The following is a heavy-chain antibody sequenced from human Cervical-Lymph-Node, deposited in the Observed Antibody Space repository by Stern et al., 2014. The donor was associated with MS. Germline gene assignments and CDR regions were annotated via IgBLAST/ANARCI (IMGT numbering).Heavy chain of an antibody. CDR2: IFPGDSDT. J-gene: IGHJ4*02. Sequence: VQLVQSGAEVKKPGESLKISCKGSGYSFTSYWIGWGRQMHGKGLEWKGVIFPGDSDTRNSPSFQGQVTISADKAISTAYLQWSSLKASDAAMYYCARPHYYDSSGYYPLGYWGQGTLVTVSS. CDR3: ARPHYYDSSGYYPLGY. V-gene: IGHV5-51*01. CDR1: GYSFTSYW. D-gene: IGHD3-22*01.